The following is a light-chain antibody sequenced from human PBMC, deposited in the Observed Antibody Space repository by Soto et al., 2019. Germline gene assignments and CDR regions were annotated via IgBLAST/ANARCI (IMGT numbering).Light chain of an antibody. J-gene: IGKJ3*01. CDR2: GAS. CDR1: RDVYINA. Sequence: VLTQSPATLSLSPGEPATLSCRASRDVYINALAWYQQKPGRTPTLLIYGASTRATGIPGRFSATGSGTEFSLTISSVEPEDFAVYYCQQYGASPFTFGPGTRVEI. V-gene: IGKV3-20*01. CDR3: QQYGASPFT.